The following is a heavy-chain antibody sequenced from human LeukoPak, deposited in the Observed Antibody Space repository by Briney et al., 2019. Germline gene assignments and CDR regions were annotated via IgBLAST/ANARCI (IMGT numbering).Heavy chain of an antibody. CDR1: GFTFDDYA. CDR3: AKAPGYYYSYYFDV. CDR2: ISGDGNT. V-gene: IGHV3-43*02. Sequence: GGSLRLSCAASGFTFDDYAMHWVRQAPGKGLEWVSLISGDGNTYYADSVKGRFTISRDNSKNSLYLQMNSLRTEDTALYYCAKAPGYYYSYYFDVWGKGTTVTVSS. J-gene: IGHJ6*03.